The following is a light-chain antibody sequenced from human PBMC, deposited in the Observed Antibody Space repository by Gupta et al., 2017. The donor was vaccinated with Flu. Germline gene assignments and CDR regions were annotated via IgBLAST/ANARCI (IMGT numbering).Light chain of an antibody. CDR2: DES. J-gene: IGLJ1*01. CDR3: QAWSSSDHAEV. CDR1: DIGSKN. Sequence: SYVLTQSPSVSVAPGQTARVTCGGNDIGSKNVHWYQQKPGQAPVVVVCDESHRPSGIPERFSGSHSGNTATLTISRVEVEDEADYYCQAWSSSDHAEVFGIGTKLSVL. V-gene: IGLV3-21*02.